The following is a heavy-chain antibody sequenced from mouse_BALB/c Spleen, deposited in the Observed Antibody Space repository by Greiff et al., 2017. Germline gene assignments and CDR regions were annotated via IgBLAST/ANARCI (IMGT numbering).Heavy chain of an antibody. V-gene: IGHV5-9*03. Sequence: EVMLVESGGGLVKPGGSLKLSCAASGFTFSSYTMSWVRQTPEKRLEWIATISSGGGNTYYPDSVKGRFTISRDNAKNNLYLQMSSLRSEDTALYYCSRYEDYGPWYFDVWGAGTTVTVSS. CDR2: ISSGGGNT. D-gene: IGHD1-1*01. J-gene: IGHJ1*01. CDR1: GFTFSSYT. CDR3: SRYEDYGPWYFDV.